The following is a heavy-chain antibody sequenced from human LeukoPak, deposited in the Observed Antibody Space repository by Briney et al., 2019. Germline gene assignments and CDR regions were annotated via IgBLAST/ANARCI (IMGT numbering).Heavy chain of an antibody. CDR2: ISSSSSTI. V-gene: IGHV3-48*02. D-gene: IGHD6-19*01. Sequence: GGSLRLSCAASGFTFSSYSMNWVRQAPGKGLEWVSYISSSSSTIYYADSVKGRFTISRDNAKNSLYLQMNGLRDEDTAVYYCARNEYSSGWYMAPDYFDYWGQGTLVTVSS. CDR3: ARNEYSSGWYMAPDYFDY. J-gene: IGHJ4*02. CDR1: GFTFSSYS.